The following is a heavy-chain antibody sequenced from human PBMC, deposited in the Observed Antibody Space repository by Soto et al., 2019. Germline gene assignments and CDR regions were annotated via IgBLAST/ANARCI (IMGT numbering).Heavy chain of an antibody. V-gene: IGHV1-69*02. CDR1: GGTFSSYT. CDR3: ARMQDSSGWYEFDY. CDR2: IIPILGIA. D-gene: IGHD6-19*01. J-gene: IGHJ4*02. Sequence: QVQLVQSGAEVKKPGSSVKVSCKASGGTFSSYTISWVRQAPGQGLEWMGRIIPILGIANYAQKFQGRVTITADKSTSTAYMELSSLRSEDTAVYYCARMQDSSGWYEFDYWGQGTLVTVSS.